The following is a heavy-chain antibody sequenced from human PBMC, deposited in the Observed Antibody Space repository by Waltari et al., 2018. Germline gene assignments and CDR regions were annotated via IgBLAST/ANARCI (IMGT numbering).Heavy chain of an antibody. CDR2: IKSGSGT. Sequence: EVQLVESGGGLIQPGGSLRLSCAVPGFSVTRNQLTWLRQAPGKGWEGVAVIKSGSGTNNADAVKGRLTIARDNSNKTLDLQRTGLRADDTAIYFCARLKELFYYLNSWGQGTEVTVSS. CDR1: GFSVTRNQ. CDR3: ARLKELFYYLNS. V-gene: IGHV3-53*01. J-gene: IGHJ4*02. D-gene: IGHD1-7*01.